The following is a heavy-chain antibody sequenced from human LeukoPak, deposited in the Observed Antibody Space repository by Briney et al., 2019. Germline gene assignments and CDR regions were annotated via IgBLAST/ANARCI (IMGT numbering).Heavy chain of an antibody. CDR2: ISYDGSNK. V-gene: IGHV3-30*03. J-gene: IGHJ4*02. CDR3: ARDKIAVAEYYFDY. CDR1: GFTFSSYG. D-gene: IGHD6-19*01. Sequence: GGSLRLSCAASGFTFSSYGMHWVRQAPGKGLEWVAVISYDGSNKYYADSVKGRFTISRDNSKNTLYLQMNSLRAEDTAVYYCARDKIAVAEYYFDYWGQGTLVTVSS.